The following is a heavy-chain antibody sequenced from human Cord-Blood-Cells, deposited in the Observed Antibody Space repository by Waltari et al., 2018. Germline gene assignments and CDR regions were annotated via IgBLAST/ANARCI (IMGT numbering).Heavy chain of an antibody. CDR2: ISYDGSNK. V-gene: IGHV3-30-3*01. D-gene: IGHD3-10*01. Sequence: QVQLVESGGGVVQPGRSLRLSCAASGFTFSSYAMHWGRQAPGKGLEWVAVISYDGSNKYYADSVKGRFTISRDNSKNTLYLQMNSLRAEDTAVYYCARDSGYGFDYWGQGTLVTVSS. CDR1: GFTFSSYA. J-gene: IGHJ4*02. CDR3: ARDSGYGFDY.